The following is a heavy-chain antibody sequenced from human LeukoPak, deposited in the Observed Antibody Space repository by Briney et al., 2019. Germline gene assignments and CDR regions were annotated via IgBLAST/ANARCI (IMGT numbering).Heavy chain of an antibody. CDR2: INHSGST. CDR3: ARGTMTTVTYYFDY. J-gene: IGHJ4*02. CDR1: GGSFSGYY. Sequence: ASETLSLTCAVHGGSFSGYYWSWSRQPPGKGLEWIGEINHSGSTNYNPSLKSRVTISVDTSKNQFSLKLSSVTAADTAVYYCARGTMTTVTYYFDYWGQGTLVTVSS. D-gene: IGHD4-17*01. V-gene: IGHV4-34*01.